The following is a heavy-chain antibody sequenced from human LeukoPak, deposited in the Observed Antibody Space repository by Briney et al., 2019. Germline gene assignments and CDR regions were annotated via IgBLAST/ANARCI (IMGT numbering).Heavy chain of an antibody. D-gene: IGHD1-1*01. J-gene: IGHJ4*02. Sequence: ASVKVSCKVSGYSLSELSIHWVRQAPGKGLEWMGGFDPEDDEVIYVQSLEGRVTMTEDTSTDTAYMELSGLTSDDAAVYYCATDVTGTAPYDFWGQGTLVTVS. CDR3: ATDVTGTAPYDF. V-gene: IGHV1-24*01. CDR1: GYSLSELS. CDR2: FDPEDDEV.